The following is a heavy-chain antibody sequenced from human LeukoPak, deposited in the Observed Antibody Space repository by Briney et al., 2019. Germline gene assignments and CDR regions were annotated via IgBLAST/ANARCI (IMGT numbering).Heavy chain of an antibody. CDR3: ARHGYSGYGGFDY. CDR2: ISSGGGNT. V-gene: IGHV3-23*01. D-gene: IGHD5-12*01. Sequence: PGGSLRLSCEASGFTFSSYAMSWIRQAPGKGLEWVSAISSGGGNTDYADSVKGRFTISRDNSKNTVFLQMNSLRAEDTAVYYCARHGYSGYGGFDYWGQGTLVTVSS. CDR1: GFTFSSYA. J-gene: IGHJ4*02.